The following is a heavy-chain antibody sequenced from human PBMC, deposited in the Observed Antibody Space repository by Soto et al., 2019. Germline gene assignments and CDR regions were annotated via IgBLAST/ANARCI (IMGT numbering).Heavy chain of an antibody. V-gene: IGHV3-30-3*02. Sequence: GGSLRLSCAASGFTFSNYAMHWVRQAPGKGLEWVSVISYDGSNKYYADSVKGRFTISRDNSKNTLYLQMNSLRAEDTAVYSCANDAPCTPRVCYGENVFDFWGQGTLVTVSS. J-gene: IGHJ4*03. CDR3: ANDAPCTPRVCYGENVFDF. D-gene: IGHD2-8*01. CDR2: ISYDGSNK. CDR1: GFTFSNYA.